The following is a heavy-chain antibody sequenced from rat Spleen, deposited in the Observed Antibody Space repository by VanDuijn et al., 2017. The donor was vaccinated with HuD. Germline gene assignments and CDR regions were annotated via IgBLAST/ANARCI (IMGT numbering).Heavy chain of an antibody. CDR2: ISYDGSST. J-gene: IGHJ2*01. D-gene: IGHD4-4*01. Sequence: EVQLVESGGGLVQPGRSMKLSCAASGFTFSNYDMAWVRQAPTKGLEWVASISYDGSSTYYRDSVKGRFTISRDNAKSTLYLQMDSLRSEDKATYYCTKRGVHYVDYWGQGVMVTVSS. CDR3: TKRGVHYVDY. V-gene: IGHV5-20*01. CDR1: GFTFSNYD.